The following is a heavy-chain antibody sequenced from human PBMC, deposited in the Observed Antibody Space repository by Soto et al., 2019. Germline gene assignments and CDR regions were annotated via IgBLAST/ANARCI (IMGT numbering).Heavy chain of an antibody. CDR1: GFTLSGYA. V-gene: IGHV3-64*01. CDR3: ARRARPDFYYMDV. Sequence: GGSLRLSCAASGFTLSGYAMDWVRQAPGKGLEYVSGISSNGVGTYYANSVQGRFTISRDNSKNTVYLQMGSQRPEDMAVYYCARRARPDFYYMDVWGKGTTVTVSS. CDR2: ISSNGVGT. J-gene: IGHJ6*03. D-gene: IGHD6-6*01.